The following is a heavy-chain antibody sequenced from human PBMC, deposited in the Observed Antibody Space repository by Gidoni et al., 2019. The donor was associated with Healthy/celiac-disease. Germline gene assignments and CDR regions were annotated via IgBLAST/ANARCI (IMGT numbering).Heavy chain of an antibody. CDR2: IIPIFGTA. D-gene: IGHD5-12*01. CDR3: ARDFPQMATITRWFDP. Sequence: QVQLVQSGAEVKKPGSSVQVSCKATGGTFSSYAISWVRQAPGQGLEWMGGIIPIFGTANYAQKFQGRVTITANESTSTAYMELSSLRSEDTAVYYCARDFPQMATITRWFDPWGQGTLVTVSS. CDR1: GGTFSSYA. V-gene: IGHV1-69*01. J-gene: IGHJ5*02.